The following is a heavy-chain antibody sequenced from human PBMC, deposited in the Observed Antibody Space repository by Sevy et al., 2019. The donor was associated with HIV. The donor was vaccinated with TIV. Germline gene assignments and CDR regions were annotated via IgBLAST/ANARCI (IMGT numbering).Heavy chain of an antibody. Sequence: GGSLRLSCAVSGFSGFTFSSFVISWVRQAPGKGLEWVSAISGSGGSTYYADSVKGRFTISRDNSKNTLYLQMNSLRTEDTAVYYCARDAAEGPYSSTWYSNWLDPWGQGTQVTVSS. D-gene: IGHD6-13*01. CDR3: ARDAAEGPYSSTWYSNWLDP. CDR1: GFSGFTFSSFV. CDR2: ISGSGGST. J-gene: IGHJ5*02. V-gene: IGHV3-23*01.